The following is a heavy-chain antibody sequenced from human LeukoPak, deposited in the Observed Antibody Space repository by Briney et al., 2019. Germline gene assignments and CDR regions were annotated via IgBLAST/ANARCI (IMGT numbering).Heavy chain of an antibody. J-gene: IGHJ3*02. CDR3: ARDLAAPNDAFDI. Sequence: SETLSLTCTVSGVSIRSKYWSWLRQPPGKRLEWLGYISSSGTTNYNPSLKSRVTISVDTSKNQFSLHLRSVTAADTAVYYCARDLAAPNDAFDIWGRGTMVTVSS. CDR2: ISSSGTT. D-gene: IGHD6-19*01. V-gene: IGHV4-59*01. CDR1: GVSIRSKY.